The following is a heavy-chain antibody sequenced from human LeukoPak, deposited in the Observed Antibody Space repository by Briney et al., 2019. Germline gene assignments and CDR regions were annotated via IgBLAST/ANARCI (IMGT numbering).Heavy chain of an antibody. J-gene: IGHJ4*02. Sequence: SETLSLTCAVSGGSFSGYYWSWIRQPPGKGLEWIGEINHSGSTNYNPSLKSRVTISVDTSKNQFSLKLSSVTAEDTAVYYCARGPYYYGSGSNHFDYWGQGTLVTVSS. CDR3: ARGPYYYGSGSNHFDY. D-gene: IGHD3-10*01. CDR1: GGSFSGYY. V-gene: IGHV4-34*01. CDR2: INHSGST.